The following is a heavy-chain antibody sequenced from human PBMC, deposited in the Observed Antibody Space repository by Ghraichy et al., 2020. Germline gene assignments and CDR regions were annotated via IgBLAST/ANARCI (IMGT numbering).Heavy chain of an antibody. CDR3: ARSVRVSGGFWSGSTFYYGMDV. CDR1: GFTFSSYS. CDR2: ISSSSSYI. Sequence: SCAASGFTFSSYSMNWVRQAPGKGLEWVSSISSSSSYIYYADSMKGRFTISRDNAKNSLYLQMNSLRAEDTAVYYCARSVRVSGGFWSGSTFYYGMDVWGQGTTVTVSS. D-gene: IGHD3-3*01. V-gene: IGHV3-21*01. J-gene: IGHJ6*02.